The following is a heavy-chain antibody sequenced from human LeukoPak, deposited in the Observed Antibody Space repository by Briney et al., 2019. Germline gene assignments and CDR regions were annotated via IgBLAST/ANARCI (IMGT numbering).Heavy chain of an antibody. Sequence: GASVKVSCKASGGTFNSYAISWVRQAPGQRLEWMGIIKPSGGDTSYAQTFQGRVFMTRDTSTSTVYMELSSLKSEDTAVYYCARVRDGYNDAYDIWGQGTMVTVSS. V-gene: IGHV1-46*02. CDR1: GGTFNSYA. CDR3: ARVRDGYNDAYDI. J-gene: IGHJ3*02. D-gene: IGHD5-24*01. CDR2: IKPSGGDT.